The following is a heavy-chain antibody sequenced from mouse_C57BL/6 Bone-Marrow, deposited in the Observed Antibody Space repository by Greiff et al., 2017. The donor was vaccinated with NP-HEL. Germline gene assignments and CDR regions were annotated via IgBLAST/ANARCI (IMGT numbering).Heavy chain of an antibody. V-gene: IGHV5-4*01. J-gene: IGHJ2*01. CDR3: ARDRLDYGFDY. CDR1: GFTFSSYA. CDR2: ISDGGSYT. D-gene: IGHD1-1*01. Sequence: EVNVVESGGGLVKPGGSLKLSCAASGFTFSSYAMSWVRQTPEKRLEWVATISDGGSYTYYPDNVKGRFTISRDSAKNNLYLQMSHLKSEDTAMYYCARDRLDYGFDYWGQGTTLTVSS.